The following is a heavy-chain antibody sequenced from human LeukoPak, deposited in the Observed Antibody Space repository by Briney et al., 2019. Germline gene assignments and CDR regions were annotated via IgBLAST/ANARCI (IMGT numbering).Heavy chain of an antibody. CDR1: GFTFSDYY. D-gene: IGHD4-11*01. V-gene: IGHV3-53*01. CDR3: ARTRVDTTTFDYFDY. CDR2: IYSGGST. J-gene: IGHJ4*02. Sequence: GGSLRLSCATSGFTFSDYYMSWFRQAPGERLEWVSVIYSGGSTYYADSVKGRFTISRDNSKNTLYLQMNSLRAEDTAVYYCARTRVDTTTFDYFDYWGQGTLVTVSS.